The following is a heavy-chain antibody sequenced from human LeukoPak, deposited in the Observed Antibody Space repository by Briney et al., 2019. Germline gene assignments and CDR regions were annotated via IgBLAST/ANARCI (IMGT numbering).Heavy chain of an antibody. D-gene: IGHD6-19*01. J-gene: IGHJ5*02. CDR1: GFTISSNY. CDR2: IYDSGTT. V-gene: IGHV3-66*04. Sequence: SGGTLRLSCAASGFTISSNYMSRLPQAQGKGLKGYSSIYDSGTTHHADYVKGRFTISRDHSKNRLYLQTNSLTAEDTAIYFCAKPISGGLAVSADWFDPWGQGTLVIVSS. CDR3: AKPISGGLAVSADWFDP.